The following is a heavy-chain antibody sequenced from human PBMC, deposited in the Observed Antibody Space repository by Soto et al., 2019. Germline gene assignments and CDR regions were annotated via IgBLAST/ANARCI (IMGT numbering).Heavy chain of an antibody. CDR2: IYYSGST. Sequence: PSETLSLTCTVSGGSISSSSYYWGWIRQPPGKGLEWIGSIYYSGSTYYNPSLKSRVTISVDTSKNQFSLKLSSVTAADTAVYYCARHSGVAVAGNYFDYWGQGTLVTVSS. D-gene: IGHD6-19*01. CDR1: GGSISSSSYY. J-gene: IGHJ4*02. CDR3: ARHSGVAVAGNYFDY. V-gene: IGHV4-39*01.